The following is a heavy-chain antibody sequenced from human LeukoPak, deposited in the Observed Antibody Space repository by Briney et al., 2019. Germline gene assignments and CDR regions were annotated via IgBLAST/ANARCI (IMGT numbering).Heavy chain of an antibody. V-gene: IGHV4-34*01. CDR1: GGSFSGYC. D-gene: IGHD3-22*01. CDR2: INHSGST. Sequence: PSETLSLTCAVYGGSFSGYCWSWIRQPPGKGLEWIGEINHSGSTNYNPSLKSRVTISVDTSKNQFSLKLSSVTAADTAVYYCARDRKDYDSSGYYYDFFDYWGQGTLVTVSS. CDR3: ARDRKDYDSSGYYYDFFDY. J-gene: IGHJ4*02.